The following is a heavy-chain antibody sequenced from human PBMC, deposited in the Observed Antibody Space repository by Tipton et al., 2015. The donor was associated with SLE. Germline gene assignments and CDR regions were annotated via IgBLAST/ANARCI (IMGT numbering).Heavy chain of an antibody. J-gene: IGHJ4*02. D-gene: IGHD5-12*01. CDR2: INGDGSST. V-gene: IGHV3-74*01. Sequence: SLRLSCAASGFTFSSHWMHWVRQAPGKGLVWVSRINGDGSSTTYADSVEGRFTISRDNSKNTLYLQMNSLRAEDTAVYYCAKDMVATILGPFDYWGQGTLVTVSS. CDR1: GFTFSSHW. CDR3: AKDMVATILGPFDY.